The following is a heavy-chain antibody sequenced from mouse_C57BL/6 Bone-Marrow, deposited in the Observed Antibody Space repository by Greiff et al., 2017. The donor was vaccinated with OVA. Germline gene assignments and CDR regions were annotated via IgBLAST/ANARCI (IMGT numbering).Heavy chain of an antibody. J-gene: IGHJ4*01. CDR2: IHPNSGST. Sequence: QVQLQQPGAELVKPGASVKLSCKASGYTFTSYWMHWVKQRPGQGLEWIGMIHPNSGSTNYNEKFKSKATLTVDKSSSTAYMQLSSLTSEDSAVYYCAIPYEYDRDYYAMDYWGQGTSVTVSS. V-gene: IGHV1-64*01. CDR1: GYTFTSYW. D-gene: IGHD2-4*01. CDR3: AIPYEYDRDYYAMDY.